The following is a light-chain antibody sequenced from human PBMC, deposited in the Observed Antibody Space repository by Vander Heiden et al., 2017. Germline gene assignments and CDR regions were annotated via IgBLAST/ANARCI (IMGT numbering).Light chain of an antibody. CDR1: QSIDSS. J-gene: IGKJ2*01. CDR3: QQSHSAPYT. Sequence: DIQMAQSPSSLSASIGDRVTITCRASQSIDSSLNWFQQKPGKASKLLIYTAYSLQSGVPSRFTGSGSATEFTLTISSLQAEDFATYFCQQSHSAPYTFGQGTKVEMK. CDR2: TAY. V-gene: IGKV1-39*01.